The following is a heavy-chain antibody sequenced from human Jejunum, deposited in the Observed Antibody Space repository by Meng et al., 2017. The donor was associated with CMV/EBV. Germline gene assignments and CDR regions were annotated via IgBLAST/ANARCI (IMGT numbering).Heavy chain of an antibody. D-gene: IGHD3-3*01. Sequence: ASGFTFSDYDMSWIRQAPGKGLEWVSYISSSGSTIYYADSVKGRFTISRDNAKNSLYLQMNSLRAEDTAVYYCARDGRFLEGHWVYWGQGTLVTVSS. CDR2: ISSSGSTI. CDR3: ARDGRFLEGHWVY. J-gene: IGHJ4*02. V-gene: IGHV3-11*01. CDR1: GFTFSDYD.